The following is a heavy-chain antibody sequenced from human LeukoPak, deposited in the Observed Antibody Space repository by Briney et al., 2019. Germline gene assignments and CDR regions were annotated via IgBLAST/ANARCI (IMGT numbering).Heavy chain of an antibody. J-gene: IGHJ4*02. V-gene: IGHV3-23*01. Sequence: GGSLKLSCAASGFTFSSYAMSWVRQAPGKGLEGVSVISGSGDSTYYADSVKGRFTISRDNSKDTLHLQMNSLRVEDTAVYYCARESPDFDYWGQGTLVTVSS. CDR1: GFTFSSYA. CDR2: ISGSGDST. CDR3: ARESPDFDY.